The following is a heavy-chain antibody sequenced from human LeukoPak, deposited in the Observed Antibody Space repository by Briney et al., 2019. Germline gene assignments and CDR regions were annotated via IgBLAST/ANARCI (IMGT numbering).Heavy chain of an antibody. V-gene: IGHV3-7*01. Sequence: PGGSLRLSCAASGFTFSDSWMSWVRQAPGKGLEWVANMNQDGSAKGYVDSVKGRFTISRDNPRNSLYLQMSSLRPEDTAVYYCATYTHWVAGDVWGQGTTVTVSS. CDR1: GFTFSDSW. D-gene: IGHD3-16*01. J-gene: IGHJ6*02. CDR3: ATYTHWVAGDV. CDR2: MNQDGSAK.